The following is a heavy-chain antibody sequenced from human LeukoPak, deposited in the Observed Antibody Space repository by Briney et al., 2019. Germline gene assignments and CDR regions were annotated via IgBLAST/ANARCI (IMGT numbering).Heavy chain of an antibody. Sequence: PSETLSLTCTVSGGSISSSTYYWGWIRQPPGKGLEWIGSIYSSGRTYYNPSLKSRVTISVDTSKNQFSLRLTSVTAADTAVYYCARHGVQGVGPVDYWGQGTLVTVSS. CDR3: ARHGVQGVGPVDY. CDR1: GGSISSSTYY. J-gene: IGHJ4*02. V-gene: IGHV4-39*01. CDR2: IYSSGRT. D-gene: IGHD3-10*01.